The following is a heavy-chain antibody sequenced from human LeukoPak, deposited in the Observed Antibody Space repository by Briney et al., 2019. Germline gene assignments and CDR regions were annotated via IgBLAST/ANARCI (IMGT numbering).Heavy chain of an antibody. CDR1: GFTFDDYT. CDR2: ISWDGGST. V-gene: IGHV3-43*01. D-gene: IGHD6-19*01. J-gene: IGHJ4*02. CDR3: AKGGNSAVASVADY. Sequence: PGGSLRLSCAASGFTFDDYTKHWVRQAPGKGLEWVSLISWDGGSTYYADSVKGRFTISRDNSKNSLYLQMNSLRTEDTALYYCAKGGNSAVASVADYWGQGTLVTVSS.